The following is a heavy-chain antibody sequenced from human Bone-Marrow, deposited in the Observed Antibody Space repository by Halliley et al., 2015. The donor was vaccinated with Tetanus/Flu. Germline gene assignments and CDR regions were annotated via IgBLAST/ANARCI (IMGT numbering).Heavy chain of an antibody. V-gene: IGHV1-18*04. CDR2: ISAYNGNT. J-gene: IGHJ6*02. CDR3: ARDWGDSSGWYPPNSSYGMDV. D-gene: IGHD6-19*01. Sequence: QLVQSGAEVKKPGASVKVSCKASGYTFTSYGISWVRQAPGQGLEWMGWISAYNGNTNYAQKLQGRVTMTTDTSTSTAYMELGSLRSHAPAVCYCARDWGDSSGWYPPNSSYGMDVWGQGTTVTVSS. CDR1: GYTFTSYG.